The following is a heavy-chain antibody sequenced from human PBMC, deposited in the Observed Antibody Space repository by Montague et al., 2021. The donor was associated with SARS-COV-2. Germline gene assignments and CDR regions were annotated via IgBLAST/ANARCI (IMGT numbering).Heavy chain of an antibody. CDR2: VYYNGGT. D-gene: IGHD6-19*01. V-gene: IGHV4-59*08. CDR3: ARGWAFDP. CDR1: GGSTASHY. Sequence: SETLSLTCTVSGGSTASHYWNSIRQSSGKRPEWIGYVYYNGGTKYNPSLQSRVTISIDTSYNHFSLRLTAVTAADTAVYFCARGWAFDPWGQGRLVTVSS. J-gene: IGHJ3*01.